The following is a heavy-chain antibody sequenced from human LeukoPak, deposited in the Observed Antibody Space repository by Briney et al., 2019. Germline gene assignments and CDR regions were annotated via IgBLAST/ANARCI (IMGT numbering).Heavy chain of an antibody. Sequence: SETLSLTCTVSGGSISNYYWSWIRQPPGKGLEWIGYIYYTGGTYYNPSLKSRVTISVDTSKNQFSLKLSSVTAADTAVYYCARHITSSYYDFWSGYSTSFDYWGQGTLIAVSS. CDR2: IYYTGGT. CDR1: GGSISNYY. CDR3: ARHITSSYYDFWSGYSTSFDY. J-gene: IGHJ4*02. V-gene: IGHV4-59*08. D-gene: IGHD3-3*01.